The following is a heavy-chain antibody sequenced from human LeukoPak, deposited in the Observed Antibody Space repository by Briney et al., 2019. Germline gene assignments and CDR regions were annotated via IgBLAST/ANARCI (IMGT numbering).Heavy chain of an antibody. V-gene: IGHV1-8*01. CDR2: MNPNSGNT. CDR1: GYTFTSYD. Sequence: ASVKVSCKASGYTFTSYDINWVRQATGQGLEWMGWMNPNSGNTGYAQKFQGRVTMTRNTSIRKDYMELSSLRSEDTAVYYCARGPGWVGNSYGKDWGQGTLVTVSS. J-gene: IGHJ4*02. CDR3: ARGPGWVGNSYGKD. D-gene: IGHD5-18*01.